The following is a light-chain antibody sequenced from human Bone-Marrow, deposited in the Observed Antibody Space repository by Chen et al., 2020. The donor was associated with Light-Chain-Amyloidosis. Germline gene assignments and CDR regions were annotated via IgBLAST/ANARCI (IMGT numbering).Light chain of an antibody. Sequence: SYVLNHPSSVSVAPGQTATIACGGNNIGSPSVHWYQQTPGQAPLLVVYDDSDRPSGIPERLSGSNSGNMATLTISRVEAGDEADYYCQVWDRSSDRPVFGGGTKLTVL. CDR1: NIGSPS. V-gene: IGLV3-21*02. CDR3: QVWDRSSDRPV. J-gene: IGLJ3*02. CDR2: DDS.